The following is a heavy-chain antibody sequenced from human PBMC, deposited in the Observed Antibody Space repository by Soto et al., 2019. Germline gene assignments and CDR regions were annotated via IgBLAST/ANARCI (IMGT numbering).Heavy chain of an antibody. J-gene: IGHJ5*02. CDR2: IIPIFGTA. D-gene: IGHD4-17*01. CDR3: ARTDDYPDWFDP. CDR1: GGTFSSYA. V-gene: IGHV1-69*13. Sequence: SVKVSCKASGGTFSSYAISWVRQAPGQGLEWMGGIIPIFGTANYAQKFQGRVTITADESTSTAYMELSSLSFEDTAVYYCARTDDYPDWFDPWGQGTLVTVSS.